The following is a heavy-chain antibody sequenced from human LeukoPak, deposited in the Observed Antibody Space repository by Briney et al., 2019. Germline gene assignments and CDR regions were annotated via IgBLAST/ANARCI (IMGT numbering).Heavy chain of an antibody. CDR1: GFTFSSYA. D-gene: IGHD3-22*01. CDR3: ARGRHSSGYYRGRYFDY. Sequence: GRSLRLSCAASGFTFSSYAMHWVRQAPGKGLEWVAVISYDGSNKYYADSVKSRFTISRDNSKNTLYLQMNSLRAEDTAVYYCARGRHSSGYYRGRYFDYWGQGTLVTVSS. CDR2: ISYDGSNK. V-gene: IGHV3-30*04. J-gene: IGHJ4*02.